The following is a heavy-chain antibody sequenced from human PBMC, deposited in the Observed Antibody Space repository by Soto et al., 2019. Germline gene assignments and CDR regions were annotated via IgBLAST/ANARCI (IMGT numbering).Heavy chain of an antibody. CDR2: IYYTGST. D-gene: IGHD3-3*01. CDR1: GGSVSSESHY. V-gene: IGHV4-61*01. J-gene: IGHJ6*02. Sequence: PSETLSLTCTVAGGSVSSESHYWSWIRQTPGKGLEWIGYIYYTGSTNYNPSLKGRVTMSVDKSRDQVSLRLRSVTRADTAVYYCAREQYDFRSGSYYYAMEVWGQGTKVTVSS. CDR3: AREQYDFRSGSYYYAMEV.